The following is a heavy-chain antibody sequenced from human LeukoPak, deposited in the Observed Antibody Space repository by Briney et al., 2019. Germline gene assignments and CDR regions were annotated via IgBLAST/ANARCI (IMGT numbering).Heavy chain of an antibody. D-gene: IGHD1-26*01. V-gene: IGHV1-46*01. CDR3: ARFGHSGSYSG. J-gene: IGHJ4*02. CDR2: INPSGGST. CDR1: GYTFTSYD. Sequence: AASVKVSCKASGYTFTSYDINWVRQAPGQGLEWMGIINPSGGSTSYAQKFQGRVTMTRDTSTSTVYMELSSLRSEDTAVYYCARFGHSGSYSGWGQGTLVTVSS.